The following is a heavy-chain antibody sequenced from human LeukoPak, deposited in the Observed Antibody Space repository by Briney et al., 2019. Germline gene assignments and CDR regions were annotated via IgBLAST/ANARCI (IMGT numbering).Heavy chain of an antibody. V-gene: IGHV3-64*01. D-gene: IGHD2-2*01. CDR2: ISSNGGST. Sequence: PRGSLRHSSAASGFTFSSYAMHWVRQAPGKGLEYVSAISSNGGSTYYANSVKGRFTISRDNSKNTLYLQMGSLRAEDMAVYYCARAAHCSSTSCYWGFGDYWGQGTVHTVSS. J-gene: IGHJ4*02. CDR3: ARAAHCSSTSCYWGFGDY. CDR1: GFTFSSYA.